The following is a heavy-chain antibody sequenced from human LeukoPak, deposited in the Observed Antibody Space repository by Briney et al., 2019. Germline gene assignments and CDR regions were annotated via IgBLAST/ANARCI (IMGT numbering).Heavy chain of an antibody. CDR2: IRSKTNSYAT. CDR1: GFTFSGSA. CDR3: ARVRITGTTLSDY. V-gene: IGHV3-73*01. D-gene: IGHD1-20*01. J-gene: IGHJ4*02. Sequence: GGSLRLSCAASGFTFSGSAMHWVRQASGKGLEWVGRIRSKTNSYATSYAASVKGRFALSRDDSKNTAYLQMNSLKTEDTAVYYCARVRITGTTLSDYWGQGTLVTVSS.